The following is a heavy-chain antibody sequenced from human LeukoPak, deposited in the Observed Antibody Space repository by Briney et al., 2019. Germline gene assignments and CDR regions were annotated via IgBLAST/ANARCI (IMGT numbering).Heavy chain of an antibody. CDR1: GYTFTGYY. D-gene: IGHD2-2*01. V-gene: IGHV1-2*02. CDR2: INPNSGGT. J-gene: IGHJ5*02. CDR3: ARDLGYCSSTSCYGRYNWFDP. Sequence: AASVKVSCKASGYTFTGYYMHWVRQAPGQGLEWMGWINPNSGGTNYAQKFQGRVTMTRDTSISTAYMELSRLRSDDTDVYYCARDLGYCSSTSCYGRYNWFDPWGQGTLVTVSS.